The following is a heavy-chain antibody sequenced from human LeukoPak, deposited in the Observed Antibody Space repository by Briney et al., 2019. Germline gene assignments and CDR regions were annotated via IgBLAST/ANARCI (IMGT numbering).Heavy chain of an antibody. J-gene: IGHJ4*02. CDR2: ISAYNGNT. D-gene: IGHD3-22*01. CDR1: GYTFTSYD. V-gene: IGHV1-2*04. Sequence: GASVKVSCKASGYTFTSYDINWVRQAPGQGLEWMGWISAYNGNTNYAQKFQGWVTMTRDTSISTAYMELSRLRSDDTAVYYCARGGYDSSGYYYVDYWGQGTLVTVSS. CDR3: ARGGYDSSGYYYVDY.